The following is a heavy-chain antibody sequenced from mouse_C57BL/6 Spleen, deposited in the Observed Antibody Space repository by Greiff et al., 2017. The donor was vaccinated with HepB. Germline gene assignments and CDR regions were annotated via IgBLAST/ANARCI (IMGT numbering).Heavy chain of an antibody. J-gene: IGHJ1*03. CDR1: GYTFTDYN. Sequence: EVQLQESGPELVKPGASVKIPCKASGYTFTDYNMDWVKQSHGQSLEWIGDINPNNGGTIYNQKFKGKATLTVDKSSSTAYMELRSLTSEDTAVYYCARVRGHYEDWYFDVWGTGTTVTVSS. D-gene: IGHD2-1*01. CDR3: ARVRGHYEDWYFDV. V-gene: IGHV1-18*01. CDR2: INPNNGGT.